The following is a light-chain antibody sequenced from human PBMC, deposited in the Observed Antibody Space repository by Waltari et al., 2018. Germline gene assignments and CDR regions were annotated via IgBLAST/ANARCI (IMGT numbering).Light chain of an antibody. J-gene: IGLJ2*01. CDR3: CSYGVRVF. CDR2: EGN. CDR1: SSDIGNYNFF. Sequence: QSALTQPASFSGSPGQSITIPCTGTSSDIGNYNFFVSWYQHRPGEAPKLIIYEGNVRPSGVSDRFSGSKSGNAASLTISGLQAEDEAHYYCCSYGVRVFFGGGTKLTVL. V-gene: IGLV2-23*01.